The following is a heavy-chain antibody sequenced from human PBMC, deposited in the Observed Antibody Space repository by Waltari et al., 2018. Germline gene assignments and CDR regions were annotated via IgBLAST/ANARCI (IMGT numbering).Heavy chain of an antibody. CDR1: GFPFSNYG. J-gene: IGHJ4*02. D-gene: IGHD6-19*01. Sequence: QVQLVESGGGGVQPGRSLGLSCAAAGFPFSNYGMHGVRQAPGKGLEWVAVIWSDGDKKYYEESVRGRFTISRDNSNNTLSLQMSSLRAEDTAVYYCARVAVPGTFFFDYWGQGTLVTVSS. CDR3: ARVAVPGTFFFDY. V-gene: IGHV3-33*01. CDR2: IWSDGDKK.